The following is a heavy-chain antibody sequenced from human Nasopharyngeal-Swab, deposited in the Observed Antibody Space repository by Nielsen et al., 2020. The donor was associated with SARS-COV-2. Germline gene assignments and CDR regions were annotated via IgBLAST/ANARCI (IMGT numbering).Heavy chain of an antibody. CDR2: TYYRSKWYN. J-gene: IGHJ6*03. CDR3: ARARGAYGDYYYYYYTDV. CDR1: GDSVSSSSAA. Sequence: QTLSLTCAISGDSVSSSSAAWNWIRQSPARGLEWLGRTYYRSKWYNDYAVSVKSRITINPDTSKNQFSLHLNSVTPEDTAVYYCARARGAYGDYYYYYYTDVWGKGTTVTVSS. V-gene: IGHV6-1*01. D-gene: IGHD4-17*01.